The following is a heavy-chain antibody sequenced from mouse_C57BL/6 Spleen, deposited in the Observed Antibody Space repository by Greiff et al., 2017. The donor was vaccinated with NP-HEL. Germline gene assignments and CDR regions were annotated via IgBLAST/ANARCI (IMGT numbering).Heavy chain of an antibody. CDR3: ARRYDYDSYYFDY. CDR2: IYWADDK. J-gene: IGHJ2*01. D-gene: IGHD2-4*01. V-gene: IGHV8-12*01. CDR1: GFSLSTSGMG. Sequence: QVTLKVCGPGILQSSQTLSLTCSFSGFSLSTSGMGVSWIRQPSGKGLEWLAHIYWADDKRYNPSLKSRLTISKDTSRNQVFLKITSVDTADTATYYCARRYDYDSYYFDYWGQGTTLTVSS.